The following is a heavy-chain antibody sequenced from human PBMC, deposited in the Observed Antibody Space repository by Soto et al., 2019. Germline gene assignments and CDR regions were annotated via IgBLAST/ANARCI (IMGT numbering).Heavy chain of an antibody. D-gene: IGHD3-3*01. CDR1: GFTFSSYW. J-gene: IGHJ6*02. V-gene: IGHV3-7*03. CDR3: ARDHGTGLEWLPHYYYCYGMDV. CDR2: IKQDGSEK. Sequence: LRLSCAASGFTFSSYWMSWVRQAPGKGLEWVANIKQDGSEKYYVDSVKGRFTISRDNAKNSLYLQMNSLRAEDTAVYYCARDHGTGLEWLPHYYYCYGMDVWGQGTTVTVSS.